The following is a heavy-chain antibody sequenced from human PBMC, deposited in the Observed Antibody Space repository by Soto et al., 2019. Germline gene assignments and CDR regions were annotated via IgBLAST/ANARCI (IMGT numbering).Heavy chain of an antibody. CDR2: ISGSGGST. CDR1: GFTFSSYA. Sequence: GGSLRLSCAASGFTFSSYAMSWVRQAPGKGLEWVSAISGSGGSTYYADSVKGRFTISRDNSKNTLYLQMNSLRAEDTAVYYCAKVRVVVTVPNYFDYWGQGTLVTVSS. J-gene: IGHJ4*02. CDR3: AKVRVVVTVPNYFDY. D-gene: IGHD2-21*02. V-gene: IGHV3-23*01.